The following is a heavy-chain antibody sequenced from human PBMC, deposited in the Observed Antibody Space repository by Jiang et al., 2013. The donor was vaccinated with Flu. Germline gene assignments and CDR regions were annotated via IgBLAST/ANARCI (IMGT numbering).Heavy chain of an antibody. V-gene: IGHV4-59*08. J-gene: IGHJ4*02. CDR2: IYYSGTT. Sequence: LLKPSETLSLTCTVSGGSITNYYWSWIRLPPGKGLEWIAYIYYSGTTKYNPSLESRVTISVDTSKNQFSLKLTSVTAADTAVYYCARHGGLVARNGFDYWGQGILVTVS. CDR1: GGSITNYY. D-gene: IGHD5-12*01. CDR3: ARHGGLVARNGFDY.